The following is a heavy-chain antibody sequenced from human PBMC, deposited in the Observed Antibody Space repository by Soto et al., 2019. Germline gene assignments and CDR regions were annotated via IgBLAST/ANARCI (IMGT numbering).Heavy chain of an antibody. CDR3: ARHKTTMLTVVSAFDP. D-gene: IGHD3-22*01. CDR2: INHSGST. Sequence: PSETLSLTCAVYGGSFSGYYWSWIRQPPGKGLEWIGEINHSGSTNYNPSLKSRVTFSVDTSKNHFSLKLSSVTAADTAVYYCARHKTTMLTVVSAFDPWGQGTRVTVSS. CDR1: GGSFSGYY. V-gene: IGHV4-34*01. J-gene: IGHJ5*02.